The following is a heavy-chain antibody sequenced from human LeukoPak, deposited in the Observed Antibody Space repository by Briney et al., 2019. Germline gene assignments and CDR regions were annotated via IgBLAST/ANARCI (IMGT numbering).Heavy chain of an antibody. CDR2: ISGSGGST. D-gene: IGHD3-3*01. Sequence: GGSLRLSCAASGFTFSSYAMSWVRQAPGKGLEWVSAISGSGGSTYYADSVKGRFTISRDNSKNTLYLQMNSLRAEDTAVYYCAKVYDFWSGYYTYFDYWGQGTLVTVSS. J-gene: IGHJ4*02. CDR3: AKVYDFWSGYYTYFDY. CDR1: GFTFSSYA. V-gene: IGHV3-23*01.